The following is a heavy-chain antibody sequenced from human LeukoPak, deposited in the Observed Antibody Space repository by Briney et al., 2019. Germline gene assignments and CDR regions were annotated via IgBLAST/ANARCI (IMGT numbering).Heavy chain of an antibody. J-gene: IGHJ1*01. CDR2: ISGSGVNT. CDR1: GFTFDDYG. CDR3: AKGPILVISTQYFQH. V-gene: IGHV3-23*01. Sequence: GGSLRLSCAASGFTFDDYGMTWVRQAPGKGLEWVSTISGSGVNTDYADSVKGRFTISRDSSKNTLYLQMNSLRAEDTAVYYCAKGPILVISTQYFQHWGQGTLVSVSS. D-gene: IGHD3-22*01.